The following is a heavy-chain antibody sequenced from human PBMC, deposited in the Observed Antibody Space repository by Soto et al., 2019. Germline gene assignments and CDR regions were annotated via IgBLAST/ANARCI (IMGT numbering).Heavy chain of an antibody. Sequence: QVTLEESGPTRVKPTQTLTLTCTFSGFSLATSGVGEGWVRQPPGKALERLALIYWDDDKRYSPSLRSRLTVTKDTSRNQVVLTMTNMDPVDTATYYCARRVGLHGNWNGGYFDFWGRGALFTVSS. CDR3: ARRVGLHGNWNGGYFDF. J-gene: IGHJ4*02. V-gene: IGHV2-5*02. CDR1: GFSLATSGVG. CDR2: IYWDDDK. D-gene: IGHD1-1*01.